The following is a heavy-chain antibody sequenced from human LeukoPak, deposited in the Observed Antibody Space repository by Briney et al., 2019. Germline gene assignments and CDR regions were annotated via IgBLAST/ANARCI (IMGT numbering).Heavy chain of an antibody. CDR1: GFTFDDYA. CDR3: ARVQYSRMSKGAFDL. Sequence: PGRSLRLSCAASGFTFDDYAMHWVRQPPGKGLEWVSSIFWDSSKVAYADSVKGRFTISRDNAKNSLYLQMNSLRDEDMALYYCARVQYSRMSKGAFDLWGQGTLVIVSS. CDR2: IFWDSSKV. J-gene: IGHJ3*01. D-gene: IGHD6-13*01. V-gene: IGHV3-9*03.